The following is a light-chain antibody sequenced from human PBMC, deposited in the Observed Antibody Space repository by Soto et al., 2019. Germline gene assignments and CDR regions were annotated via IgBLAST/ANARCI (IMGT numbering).Light chain of an antibody. J-gene: IGLJ1*01. CDR3: SSYTSSSTLYV. CDR2: DVS. V-gene: IGLV2-14*01. CDR1: SSDFGGYNY. Sequence: QSVLTQPASVSGSPGQSITISCTGTSSDFGGYNYVSWYQQHPGKAPKLMIYDVSNRPSGVSNRFSGSKSGNTASLTIFGLQAEDEADYYCSSYTSSSTLYVFGTGTKVTVL.